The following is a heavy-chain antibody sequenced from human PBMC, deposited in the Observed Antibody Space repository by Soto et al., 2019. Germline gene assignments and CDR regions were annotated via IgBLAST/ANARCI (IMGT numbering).Heavy chain of an antibody. D-gene: IGHD3-3*01. CDR2: IYHSGST. Sequence: QLQLQESGSGLVKPSQTLSLTCAVSGGSISSGGYSWSWIRQPPGKGLEWIGYIYHSGSTYYNPSLKSRVTISVDRSKNQFSLKLRSVTAADTAVYYCAREITIFGVTSRGGWFDPWGQGTLVTVSS. V-gene: IGHV4-30-2*01. J-gene: IGHJ5*02. CDR1: GGSISSGGYS. CDR3: AREITIFGVTSRGGWFDP.